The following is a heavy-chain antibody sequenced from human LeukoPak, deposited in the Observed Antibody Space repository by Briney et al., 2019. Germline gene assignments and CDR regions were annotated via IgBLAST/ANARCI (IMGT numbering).Heavy chain of an antibody. Sequence: GGSLRLSCAASGFTFDDYAMHWVRQAPGKGLEWVSGISWNSGSIGYADSVKGRFTISRDNAKNSLYLQMNSLRAEDTALYYCAKDKYSNYEGPTFGYWGQGTLVTVSS. CDR2: ISWNSGSI. CDR1: GFTFDDYA. J-gene: IGHJ4*02. CDR3: AKDKYSNYEGPTFGY. V-gene: IGHV3-9*01. D-gene: IGHD4-11*01.